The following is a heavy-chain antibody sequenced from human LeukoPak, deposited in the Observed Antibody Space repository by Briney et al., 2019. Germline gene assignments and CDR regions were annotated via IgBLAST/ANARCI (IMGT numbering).Heavy chain of an antibody. J-gene: IGHJ6*03. V-gene: IGHV4-4*07. D-gene: IGHD2/OR15-2a*01. CDR1: GESINPYY. CDR3: ARSFLDYMDV. Sequence: PSETLSLTCTVSGESINPYYWNWIRQSAGKGLEWIGHIYKSGTTNFNPSLTSRVTISLDTSRNQFSLKLRSVTAADTAVYFCARSFLDYMDVRGKGTTVTVSS. CDR2: IYKSGTT.